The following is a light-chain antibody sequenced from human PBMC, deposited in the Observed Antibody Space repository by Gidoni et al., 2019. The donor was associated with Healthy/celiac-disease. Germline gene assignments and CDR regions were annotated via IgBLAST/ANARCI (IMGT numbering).Light chain of an antibody. CDR1: QSVSSY. J-gene: IGKJ4*01. V-gene: IGKV3-11*01. Sequence: EIVLTQSPATLYLSPGERATLSCRASQSVSSYLAWYQQKPGQAPRLLIYDASNRATGIPARFSGIGSVTDFTLTISSLEPEDFAVYYCQQRSNWLTFXGXTKVEIK. CDR2: DAS. CDR3: QQRSNWLT.